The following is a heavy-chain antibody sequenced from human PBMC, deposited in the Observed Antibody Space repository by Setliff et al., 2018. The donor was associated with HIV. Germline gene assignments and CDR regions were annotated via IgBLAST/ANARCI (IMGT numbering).Heavy chain of an antibody. CDR3: ARGWTVPGLLKNDAFDI. CDR2: IIPILGVA. D-gene: IGHD4-4*01. Sequence: ASVKVSCKASRSTFNSHTINWVRQAPGQGLDWMGRIIPILGVANYAQRFQGKVTITADKSTSTAYMELTSLRSEDTAVYYCARGWTVPGLLKNDAFDIWGQGTMVTVSS. CDR1: RSTFNSHT. V-gene: IGHV1-69*02. J-gene: IGHJ3*02.